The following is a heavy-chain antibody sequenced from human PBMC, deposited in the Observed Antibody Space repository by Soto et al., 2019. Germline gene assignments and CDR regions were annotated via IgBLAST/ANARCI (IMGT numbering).Heavy chain of an antibody. CDR1: GGAFSSCA. V-gene: IGHV1-69*01. CDR3: ARPTRYSYASSGQSPWFDP. D-gene: IGHD3-22*01. Sequence: KLYCKTVGGAFSSCAGSCVRKAPEQGREWMRGIIPIFRTANYAQQFQGRVTTTEDESTSTAYMELSSLRSEDTAVYYCARPTRYSYASSGQSPWFDPCRQGTLVSVSS. CDR2: IIPIFRTA. J-gene: IGHJ5*02.